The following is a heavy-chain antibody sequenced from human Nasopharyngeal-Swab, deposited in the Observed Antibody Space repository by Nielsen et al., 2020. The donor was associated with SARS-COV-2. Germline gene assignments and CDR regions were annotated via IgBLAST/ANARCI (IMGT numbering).Heavy chain of an antibody. Sequence: SETLSLTCTVSGGSISSGGYFWSWIRQHPGKGLEWIGNIHYTGNTYYNPSLESRLTISLDTSQNQFSLRLSSVTAADTAVYYWAREVIEQAVSDAFDFWGQGTMVTVSS. CDR1: GGSISSGGYF. J-gene: IGHJ3*01. CDR3: AREVIEQAVSDAFDF. CDR2: IHYTGNT. V-gene: IGHV4-31*03. D-gene: IGHD3-16*02.